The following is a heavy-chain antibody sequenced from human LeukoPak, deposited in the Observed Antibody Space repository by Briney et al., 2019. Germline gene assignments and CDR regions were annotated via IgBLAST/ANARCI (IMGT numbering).Heavy chain of an antibody. D-gene: IGHD3-3*01. J-gene: IGHJ5*02. CDR3: AIRKRLRFLEWLKTDDRYNWFDP. Sequence: ASVKVSCKASGYTSTSYDINWVRQATGQGLEWMGWMNPNSGNTGYAQKFQGRVTMTRNTSISTAYMELSSLRSEDTAVYYCAIRKRLRFLEWLKTDDRYNWFDPWGQGTLVTVSS. CDR1: GYTSTSYD. CDR2: MNPNSGNT. V-gene: IGHV1-8*01.